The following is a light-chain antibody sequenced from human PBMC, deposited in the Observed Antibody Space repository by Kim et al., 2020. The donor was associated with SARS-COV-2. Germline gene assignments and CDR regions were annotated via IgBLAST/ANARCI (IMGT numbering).Light chain of an antibody. V-gene: IGLV4-69*01. CDR2: VNNDGSH. CDR1: SGHSGNA. J-gene: IGLJ3*02. CDR3: QIWGV. Sequence: QPVLTQSPTASASLGASVKLTCTLNSGHSGNAIAWHQQQPEKGPRYLMKVNNDGSHSNGDGIPDRFSGSSSGAERYLTISSLQCVDEADYDCQIWGVFGGGTKLTVL.